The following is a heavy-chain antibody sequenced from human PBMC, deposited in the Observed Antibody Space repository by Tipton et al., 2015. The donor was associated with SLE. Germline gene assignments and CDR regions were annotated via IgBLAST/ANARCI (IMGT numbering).Heavy chain of an antibody. V-gene: IGHV4-59*11. J-gene: IGHJ4*02. CDR2: IDHSGST. D-gene: IGHD6-13*01. Sequence: TLSLTCTVSGGSISTHYWRWIRQSPGKGLEWFGYIDHSGSTNYNPSLKSRLTISVDTSKNQYSLKLNSVTAADTAVYYCARLSAAAADCWGQGKLVTVSS. CDR1: GGSISTHY. CDR3: ARLSAAAADC.